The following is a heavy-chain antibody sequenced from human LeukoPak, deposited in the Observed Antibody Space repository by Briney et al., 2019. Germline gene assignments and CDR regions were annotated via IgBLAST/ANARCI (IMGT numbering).Heavy chain of an antibody. CDR2: IYYRGST. D-gene: IGHD5-24*01. CDR1: GYSISGVYY. V-gene: IGHV4-61*08. Sequence: SETLSFTSTVSGYSISGVYYWGWIRQPPGKGLEWIGHIYYRGSTNYNHTLKSRVTISVDTSTNTFSLKLSSVTAADTAVYYCARNKRWLQLWAFDIWGQGTMVTVSS. J-gene: IGHJ3*02. CDR3: ARNKRWLQLWAFDI.